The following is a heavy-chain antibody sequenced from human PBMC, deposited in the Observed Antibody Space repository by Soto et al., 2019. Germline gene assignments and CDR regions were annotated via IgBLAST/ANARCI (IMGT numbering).Heavy chain of an antibody. V-gene: IGHV4-38-2*02. Sequence: PAETLSLTCAVSRYSISNDDYGGWVRQPPGKGLEWIGSIFHSGSTFYNPSLKRRVAISMDTTKNQFSQWLSCGPAAEKTVYYCARDTGYGMDYSDYWGQGTLVTVSS. J-gene: IGHJ4*02. CDR2: IFHSGST. CDR3: ARDTGYGMDYSDY. CDR1: RYSISNDDY. D-gene: IGHD5-18*01.